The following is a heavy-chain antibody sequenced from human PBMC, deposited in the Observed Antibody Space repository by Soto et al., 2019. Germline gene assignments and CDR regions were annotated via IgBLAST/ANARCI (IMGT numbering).Heavy chain of an antibody. D-gene: IGHD6-19*01. Sequence: SETLSLTCTVSGDSISSYYWIWIRQPPGKGLEWIGYIYYSGSTNYNPSLKSRVTISVDTSKNQFSLKLSSVTAADTAVYYCARHIAVAGTCFDYWGQGTLVTVSS. J-gene: IGHJ4*02. CDR3: ARHIAVAGTCFDY. CDR2: IYYSGST. V-gene: IGHV4-59*01. CDR1: GDSISSYY.